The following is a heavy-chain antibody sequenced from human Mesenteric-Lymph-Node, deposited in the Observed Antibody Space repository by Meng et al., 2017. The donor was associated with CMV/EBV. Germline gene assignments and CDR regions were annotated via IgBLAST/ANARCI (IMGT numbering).Heavy chain of an antibody. V-gene: IGHV1-2*02. CDR3: ARGLDGDYYDSSGYYIG. D-gene: IGHD3-22*01. CDR2: INPNSGGT. CDR1: GYTFTGYY. Sequence: ASVKVSCKASGYTFTGYYMHWVRQAPGQGLEWMGWINPNSGGTNYAQKFKGRVTMTRDTSISTAYMELSRLRSDDTAVYYCARGLDGDYYDSSGYYIGWGQGTLVTVSS. J-gene: IGHJ4*02.